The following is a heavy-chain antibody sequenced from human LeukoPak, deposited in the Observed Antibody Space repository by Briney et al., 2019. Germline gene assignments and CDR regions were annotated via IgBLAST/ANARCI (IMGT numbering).Heavy chain of an antibody. J-gene: IGHJ3*02. Sequence: SEALSLTCTVSGGSISSGSYYWSWIRQPAGKGLEWIGRISTSGSTKYNPSLKSRVTISIDTSKNQFSLKLSSVTAADTAVYYCARDSGASGVFDIWGQGTMVTVSS. CDR3: ARDSGASGVFDI. CDR2: ISTSGST. D-gene: IGHD1-26*01. CDR1: GGSISSGSYY. V-gene: IGHV4-61*02.